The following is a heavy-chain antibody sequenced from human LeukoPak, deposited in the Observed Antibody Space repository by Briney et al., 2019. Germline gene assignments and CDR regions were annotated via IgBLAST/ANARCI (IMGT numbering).Heavy chain of an antibody. D-gene: IGHD2-2*01. J-gene: IGHJ5*02. CDR2: IIPIFGTA. V-gene: IGHV1-69*05. CDR1: GYTFTGYY. CDR3: ARDHLDVVVPAATNWFDP. Sequence: GASVKVSCKASGYTFTGYYMHWVRQAPGQGLEWMGRIIPIFGTANYAQKFQGRVTITTDESASTAYMELSSLRSEDTAVYYCARDHLDVVVPAATNWFDPWGQGTLVTVSS.